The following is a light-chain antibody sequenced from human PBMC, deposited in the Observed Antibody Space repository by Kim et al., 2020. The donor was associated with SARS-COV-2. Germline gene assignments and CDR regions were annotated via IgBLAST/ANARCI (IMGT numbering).Light chain of an antibody. CDR3: QHYDGWPPVLS. J-gene: IGKJ4*01. V-gene: IGKV3-15*01. Sequence: EIVMTQSPATLSVSPGERATLSCRASQSVSSNLAWYQHKPGQTPRLLIYRSSTRATGIPARFSGSGSGTDFTLTISSLQSEDFAVYYCQHYDGWPPVLSFGGGTKLEIK. CDR1: QSVSSN. CDR2: RSS.